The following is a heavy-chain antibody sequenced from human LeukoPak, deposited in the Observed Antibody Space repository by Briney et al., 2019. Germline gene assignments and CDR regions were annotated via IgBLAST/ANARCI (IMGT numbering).Heavy chain of an antibody. V-gene: IGHV3-74*01. Sequence: GGSLRLSCAASGFTFSTYWMHWVRQGPGKGLVWVSRINRHGNSTSYVDSVKGRFTISRDNAKNTLYLQMNSLRAEDTAVYFCASPELDYWGQGTLVTVSS. J-gene: IGHJ4*02. CDR1: GFTFSTYW. CDR2: INRHGNST. CDR3: ASPELDY.